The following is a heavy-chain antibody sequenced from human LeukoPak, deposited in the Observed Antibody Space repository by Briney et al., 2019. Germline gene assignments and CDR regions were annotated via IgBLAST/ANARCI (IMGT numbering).Heavy chain of an antibody. V-gene: IGHV3-23*01. J-gene: IGHJ4*02. CDR2: ISGSGSST. CDR3: AKGLTGYYFDY. Sequence: PGGSLRLSCAASGFTFSNYAMSWVRQAPGKGLEWVSGISGSGSSTYYADSVKGRFTISRDNSKNTLYLQMNSLRAEDTAVYYCAKGLTGYYFDYWGQGTLVTVSS. D-gene: IGHD3-9*01. CDR1: GFTFSNYA.